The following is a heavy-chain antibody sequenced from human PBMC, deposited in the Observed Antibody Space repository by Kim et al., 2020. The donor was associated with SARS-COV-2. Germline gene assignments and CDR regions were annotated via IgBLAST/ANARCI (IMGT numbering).Heavy chain of an antibody. D-gene: IGHD3-9*01. CDR3: ANLNYDILTGYGGWFDP. Sequence: VKGQFTISRENAKNSLYLQMNSLRAEDTAVYYCANLNYDILTGYGGWFDPWGQGTLVTVSS. J-gene: IGHJ5*02. V-gene: IGHV3-48*01.